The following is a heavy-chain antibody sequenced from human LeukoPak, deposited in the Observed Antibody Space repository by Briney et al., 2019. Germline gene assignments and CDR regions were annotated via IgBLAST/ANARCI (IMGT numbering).Heavy chain of an antibody. CDR2: IYFSET. CDR3: ASPSKLVISRGGFDI. CDR1: GASFSDTTYY. Sequence: PSETLSLTRTVSGASFSDTTYYWAWIRQPPGKGLEWIASIYFSETKYNPSLKSRITISGDTSKNQFSLKLSSVTAADTAVYYCASPSKLVISRGGFDIWGQGTMVTVSA. J-gene: IGHJ3*02. V-gene: IGHV4-39*01. D-gene: IGHD3-22*01.